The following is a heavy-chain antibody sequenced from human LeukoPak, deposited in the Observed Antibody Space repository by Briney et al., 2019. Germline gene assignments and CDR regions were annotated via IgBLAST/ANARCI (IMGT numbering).Heavy chain of an antibody. V-gene: IGHV3-21*01. J-gene: IGHJ5*02. CDR1: GFTFTNYS. Sequence: KPGGSLLLSCADSGFTFTNYSIHWVRQAPGKGLEWVSSITTYSSHVSYAYSANTRFTISTAYSKNSLYLLMTNLKGEDTAVYYWARDPWGYDLWGRRTLVSVS. CDR2: ITTYSSHV. D-gene: IGHD7-27*01. CDR3: ARDPWGYDL.